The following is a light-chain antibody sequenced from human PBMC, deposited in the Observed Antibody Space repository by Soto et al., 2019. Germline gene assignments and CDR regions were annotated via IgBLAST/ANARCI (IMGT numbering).Light chain of an antibody. J-gene: IGLJ1*01. Sequence: QSVLTQPASVSGSPGQSITISCTGTSSDVGGHNYVSWYQQHPGKAPKLIIYEVSIRPSAVSNRFSGSKSGNTASLTTSGLQAEDEAVYYCCSHRCYDFCVLGTGTKFTVL. CDR2: EVS. CDR3: CSHRCYDFCV. V-gene: IGLV2-14*01. CDR1: SSDVGGHNY.